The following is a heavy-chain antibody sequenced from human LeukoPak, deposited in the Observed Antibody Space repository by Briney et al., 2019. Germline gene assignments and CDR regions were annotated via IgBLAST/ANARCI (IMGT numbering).Heavy chain of an antibody. Sequence: GGSRRLSCSASGFTFSTYATHWVRQAPGKGLEYVSAISSNGGSTYYADSVRGRFTISRDNSKKTLYLQMSSLRTEDTAVYYCVTLGLASPSDYWGQGTLVTVSS. D-gene: IGHD3/OR15-3a*01. CDR3: VTLGLASPSDY. CDR1: GFTFSTYA. V-gene: IGHV3-64D*09. CDR2: ISSNGGST. J-gene: IGHJ4*02.